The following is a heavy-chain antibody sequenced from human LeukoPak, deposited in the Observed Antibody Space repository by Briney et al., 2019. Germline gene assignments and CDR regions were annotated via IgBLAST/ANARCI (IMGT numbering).Heavy chain of an antibody. CDR3: ARGLSGEYSYGYSDY. CDR1: GFTLSRHW. Sequence: GGSLRLSCTASGFTLSRHWMHWVRQEPGKGLVWVSRIDSDGSDTNYADSVKGRFTISRDNAENTLYLQMNSLRAEDSGVYYCARGLSGEYSYGYSDYWGQGNVVTVSS. J-gene: IGHJ4*02. V-gene: IGHV3-74*01. CDR2: IDSDGSDT. D-gene: IGHD5-18*01.